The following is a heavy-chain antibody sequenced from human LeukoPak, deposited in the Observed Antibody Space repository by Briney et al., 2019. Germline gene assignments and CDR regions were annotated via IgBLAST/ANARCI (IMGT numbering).Heavy chain of an antibody. CDR2: IYYSGST. CDR1: GASISSYY. J-gene: IGHJ4*02. CDR3: ARARAGHFDY. D-gene: IGHD6-13*01. Sequence: SETLSLTCTVSGASISSYYWSWIRQPPGKGLEWIGYIYYSGSTNYNPSLKSRVTISVDTSKNQFSLKLSSVTAADTAVYYCARARAGHFDYWGQGTLVTVSS. V-gene: IGHV4-59*01.